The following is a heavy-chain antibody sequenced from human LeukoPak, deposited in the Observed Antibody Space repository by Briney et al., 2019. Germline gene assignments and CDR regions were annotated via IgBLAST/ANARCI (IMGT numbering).Heavy chain of an antibody. CDR2: ISGSGGST. J-gene: IGHJ4*02. D-gene: IGHD3-3*01. V-gene: IGHV3-23*01. Sequence: PGRSLRLSCAASGFTFSSYAMSWVRQAPGKGLEWVSAISGSGGSTYYADSVKGRFTISRDNSKNTLYLQMNSLRAEDTAVYYCARGKGSGYWAFDYWGQGTLVTVSS. CDR1: GFTFSSYA. CDR3: ARGKGSGYWAFDY.